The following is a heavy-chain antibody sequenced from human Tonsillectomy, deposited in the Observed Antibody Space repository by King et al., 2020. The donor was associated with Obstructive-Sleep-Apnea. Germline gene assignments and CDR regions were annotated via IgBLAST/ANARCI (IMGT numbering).Heavy chain of an antibody. Sequence: HVQLVESGGGVVQPGRSLRLSCAASGFTFSSYGMHWVRQAPGKGLEWVAVIWYDGSNKYYADSVKGRFTISSDNSKNTRYLQMNSLRAEDAAAYYCVRGGYYYDSSGYPWYFDYWGQGTLVTVSS. D-gene: IGHD3-22*01. J-gene: IGHJ4*02. V-gene: IGHV3-33*01. CDR3: VRGGYYYDSSGYPWYFDY. CDR2: IWYDGSNK. CDR1: GFTFSSYG.